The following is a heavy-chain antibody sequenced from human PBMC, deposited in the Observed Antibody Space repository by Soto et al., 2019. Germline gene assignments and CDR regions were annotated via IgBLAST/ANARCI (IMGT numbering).Heavy chain of an antibody. D-gene: IGHD4-17*01. J-gene: IGHJ4*02. CDR1: GYTLTSYA. CDR3: AREPLYGYYFDY. CDR2: INAGNGNT. Sequence: GASVKVSCKASGYTLTSYAMHWVRQAPGQRLEWMGWINAGNGNTKYSQKFQGRVTITRDTSASTAYMELSSLRSEDTAVYYCAREPLYGYYFDYWGQGTLVTVSS. V-gene: IGHV1-3*01.